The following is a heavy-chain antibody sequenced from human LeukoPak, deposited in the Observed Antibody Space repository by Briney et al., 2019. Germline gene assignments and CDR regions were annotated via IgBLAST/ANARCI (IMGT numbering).Heavy chain of an antibody. V-gene: IGHV3-7*01. CDR2: IKQDGGEK. CDR1: GFTFFGYW. J-gene: IGHJ4*02. Sequence: PGGSLRLSCAASGFTFFGYWMSWVRQAPGKGLECVANIKQDGGEKNYLDSVKGRFTISRDNAKNALYLQMNSLRAEDTAMYYCARIPFLDYYGSGSYFVYWGQGTLVTVSS. CDR3: ARIPFLDYYGSGSYFVY. D-gene: IGHD3-10*01.